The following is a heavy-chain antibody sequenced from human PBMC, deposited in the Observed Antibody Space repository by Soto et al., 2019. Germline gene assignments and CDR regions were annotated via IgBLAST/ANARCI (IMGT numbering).Heavy chain of an antibody. CDR1: GFTFSYYA. CDR3: ASRPRGSVAGTLDS. CDR2: INSDGAT. V-gene: IGHV3-23*01. D-gene: IGHD6-19*01. Sequence: PGGSLRLSCAASGFTFSYYAMSWVRQAPGKGLEWVSVINSDGATYYADSVQGRFSISRDNSKSTLYLQMNSLSVEDTAIYYCASRPRGSVAGTLDSWGQGSLVTVSS. J-gene: IGHJ5*01.